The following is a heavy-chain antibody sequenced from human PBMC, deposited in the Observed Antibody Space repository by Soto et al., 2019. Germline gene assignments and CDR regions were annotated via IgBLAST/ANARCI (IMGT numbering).Heavy chain of an antibody. CDR1: GFTFSSYA. V-gene: IGHV3-23*01. CDR3: AKARRFLEWFLVH. Sequence: TGGSLRLSCAASGFTFSSYAMSLVRQAPGKGLEWVSAISGSGGSTYYADSVKGRFTISRDNSKNTLYLQMNSLRAEDTAVYYCAKARRFLEWFLVHWGQGTLVTVSS. D-gene: IGHD3-3*01. CDR2: ISGSGGST. J-gene: IGHJ4*02.